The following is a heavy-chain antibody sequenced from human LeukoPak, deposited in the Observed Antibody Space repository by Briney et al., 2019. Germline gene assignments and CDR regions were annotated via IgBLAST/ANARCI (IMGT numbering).Heavy chain of an antibody. Sequence: PSETLSLTCAVYGVSFSGYYWSWIRQPPGKGLEWIGEINHSGSTNYNPSLKSRVTISVDTSKNQFSLKLSSVTAADTAVYYCARSIRIAGAVGGDFDYWGQGTLVTVSS. J-gene: IGHJ4*02. CDR1: GVSFSGYY. D-gene: IGHD6-19*01. CDR2: INHSGST. V-gene: IGHV4-34*01. CDR3: ARSIRIAGAVGGDFDY.